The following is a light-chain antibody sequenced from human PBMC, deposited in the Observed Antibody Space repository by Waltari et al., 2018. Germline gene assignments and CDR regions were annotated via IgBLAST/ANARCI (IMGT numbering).Light chain of an antibody. CDR3: SSYAGSYTWV. CDR1: RSNIGAHHY. Sequence: QSVLTQPPSVSGAPGQRVTISCTGPRSNIGAHHYCHRYQHPPGTAPKVLIYGNTNRPSGVPDRFSGSKSGTSASLTISGLQPEDEADYYCSSYAGSYTWVFGGGTKLTVV. J-gene: IGLJ3*02. V-gene: IGLV1-40*01. CDR2: GNT.